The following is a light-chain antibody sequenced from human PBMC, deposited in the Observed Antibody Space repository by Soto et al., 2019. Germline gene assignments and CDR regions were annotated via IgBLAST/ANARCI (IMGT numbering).Light chain of an antibody. CDR1: SSDVGGYNY. CDR3: SPYTSSSTLD. Sequence: QSALTQPASVSGSPGQSITISCTGTSSDVGGYNYVSWYQQHPGKAPKLMIYDVSNRPSGVSNRFSGSKSGNTASLTISGLQAEDEADYYCSPYTSSSTLDFGTGTKLTVL. V-gene: IGLV2-14*01. CDR2: DVS. J-gene: IGLJ1*01.